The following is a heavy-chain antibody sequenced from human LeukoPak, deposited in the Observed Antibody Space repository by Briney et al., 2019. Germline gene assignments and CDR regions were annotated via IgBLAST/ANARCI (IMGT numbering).Heavy chain of an antibody. CDR3: ARGRWELRGDAFDI. V-gene: IGHV3-11*04. CDR2: ISSSGSTI. Sequence: GGSLRLSCAASGFTFSDYYMSWIRQAPGKGLEWVSYISSSGSTIFYADSVKGRFTISRDNAKNSLYLQMNSLRAEDTAVYYCARGRWELRGDAFDIWGQGTMVTVSS. J-gene: IGHJ3*02. D-gene: IGHD1-26*01. CDR1: GFTFSDYY.